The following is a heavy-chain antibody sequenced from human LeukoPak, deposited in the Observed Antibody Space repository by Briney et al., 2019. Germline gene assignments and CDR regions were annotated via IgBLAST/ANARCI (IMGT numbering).Heavy chain of an antibody. CDR3: ARGYSSGWYVDY. J-gene: IGHJ4*02. Sequence: SETLSLTCTVSGGSVSSGSYYWCWLRQPPGKGLEWIGYIYYSGSTNYNPSLKSRVTISVDTSKNQFSLKLSSVTAADTAVYYCARGYSSGWYVDYWGQGTLVTVSS. D-gene: IGHD6-19*01. V-gene: IGHV4-61*01. CDR1: GGSVSSGSYY. CDR2: IYYSGST.